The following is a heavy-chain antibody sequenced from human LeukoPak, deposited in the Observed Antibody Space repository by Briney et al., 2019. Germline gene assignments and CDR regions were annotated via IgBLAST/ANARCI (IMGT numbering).Heavy chain of an antibody. J-gene: IGHJ4*02. D-gene: IGHD6-19*01. CDR3: AREFEGSSGWSGFDY. V-gene: IGHV1-2*02. Sequence: ASVKVSCKASGYTFTGYYMHWVRQAPGQGLEWMGWINPNSGGTNYAQKLQGRVTMTTDTSTSTAYMELRSLRSDDTAVYYCAREFEGSSGWSGFDYWGQGTLVTVSS. CDR1: GYTFTGYY. CDR2: INPNSGGT.